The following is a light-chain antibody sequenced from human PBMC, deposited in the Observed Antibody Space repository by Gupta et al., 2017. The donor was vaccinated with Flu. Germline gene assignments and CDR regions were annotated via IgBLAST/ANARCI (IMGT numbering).Light chain of an antibody. CDR3: MLVLQPPQT. CDR1: QSLLPSNGYNH. CDR2: LVC. Sequence: IVMPQPLPSLPVTPGAPASISCRSRQSLLPSNGYNHLDWYLQQPGQSPQLLIYLVCNRAAWGPDRFIGSGSGRDYSMKISRVEAEDVGVDYCMLVLQPPQTFGQGTRVEIK. V-gene: IGKV2-28*01. J-gene: IGKJ1*01.